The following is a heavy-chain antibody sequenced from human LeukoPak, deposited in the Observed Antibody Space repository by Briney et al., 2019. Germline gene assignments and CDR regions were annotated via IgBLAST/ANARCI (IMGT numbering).Heavy chain of an antibody. J-gene: IGHJ4*02. CDR3: ASSITMIVVVDY. CDR2: INHSGST. CDR1: GGSFSGYY. Sequence: PSGTLSLTCAVYGGSFSGYYWSWIRQPPGKGLEWIGEINHSGSTNYNPSLKSRVTISVDTSKNQFSLKLSSVTAADTAVYYCASSITMIVVVDYWGQGTLVTVSS. D-gene: IGHD3-22*01. V-gene: IGHV4-34*01.